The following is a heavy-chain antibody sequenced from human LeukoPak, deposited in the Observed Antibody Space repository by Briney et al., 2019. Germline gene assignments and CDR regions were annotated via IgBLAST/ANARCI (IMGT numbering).Heavy chain of an antibody. D-gene: IGHD3-22*01. J-gene: IGHJ4*02. Sequence: SETLSLTCAVYGGSFSGYYWSWIRQPPGKGLEWIGEINHSGSTNYNPSLKSRVTISVDTSKNQFSLKLRSVTAADTAVYYCAGKYYYDSSGYFYVDYWGQGTLVTVSS. CDR1: GGSFSGYY. V-gene: IGHV4-34*01. CDR2: INHSGST. CDR3: AGKYYYDSSGYFYVDY.